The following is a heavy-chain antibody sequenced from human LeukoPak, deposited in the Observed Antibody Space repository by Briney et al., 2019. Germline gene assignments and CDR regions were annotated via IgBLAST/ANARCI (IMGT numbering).Heavy chain of an antibody. CDR2: IYHSGST. J-gene: IGHJ4*02. Sequence: SETLSLTCAVSGYSISSDNYWVWIRQPPGQGLEWTGGIYHSGSTYYNPVLKSRVTMSVDTSKNQFSLKLSSVTAADTAVYYCAXAPRDSSSSNYMRRFDYWGQGTLVTVSS. CDR1: GYSISSDNY. CDR3: AXAPRDSSSSNYMRRFDY. V-gene: IGHV4-38-2*01. D-gene: IGHD3-22*01.